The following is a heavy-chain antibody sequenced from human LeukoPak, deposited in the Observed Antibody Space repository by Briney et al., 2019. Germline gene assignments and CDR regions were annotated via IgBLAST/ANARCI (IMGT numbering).Heavy chain of an antibody. CDR3: ARDLCWGCFDD. Sequence: GGSLRLSCAASGFTFGSYAMSWVRQAPGKGLEWVSSISGGGANTYYGDSVKGRFTISRDNSRNTLYLQMNSLRVDDTAVYYCARDLCWGCFDDWGQGNLVTVSS. J-gene: IGHJ4*02. D-gene: IGHD3-10*02. CDR1: GFTFGSYA. V-gene: IGHV3-23*01. CDR2: ISGGGANT.